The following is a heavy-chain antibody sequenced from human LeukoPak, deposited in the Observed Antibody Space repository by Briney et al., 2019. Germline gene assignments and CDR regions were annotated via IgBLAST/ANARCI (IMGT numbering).Heavy chain of an antibody. CDR2: IYYSGST. CDR1: GGSISSSSYY. CDR3: ARQVPRVVTHYDAFDI. Sequence: SETLSLTCTVSGGSISSSSYYWGWIRQPPGKGLEWIGSIYYSGSTYYNPSLKSRVTISVDTSKNQFSLKLSSVTAAVTAVYYCARQVPRVVTHYDAFDIWGQGTMVTVSS. J-gene: IGHJ3*02. D-gene: IGHD4-23*01. V-gene: IGHV4-39*01.